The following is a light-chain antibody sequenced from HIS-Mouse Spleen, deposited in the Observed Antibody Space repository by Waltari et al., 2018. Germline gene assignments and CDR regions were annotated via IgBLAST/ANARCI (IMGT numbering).Light chain of an antibody. CDR3: AAWDDSLSGPV. Sequence: QSVLTQPPSASGTPGQRVTISCSGSSSNIGSNYVYWYQQLPGTAPKLLIYRNNRRPSGVPDRFSGAKSGTSASLAISGLRSEDEAEYYCAAWDDSLSGPVFGGGTKLTVL. CDR1: SSNIGSNY. CDR2: RNN. V-gene: IGLV1-47*01. J-gene: IGLJ3*02.